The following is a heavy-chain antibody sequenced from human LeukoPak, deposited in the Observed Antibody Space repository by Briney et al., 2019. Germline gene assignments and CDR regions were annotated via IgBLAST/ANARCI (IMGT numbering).Heavy chain of an antibody. V-gene: IGHV3-7*01. CDR1: GFPISSCW. CDR2: IKHDSSET. Sequence: TGGSLRLSCAASGFPISSCWMSWVRQVPGKGLESVAHIKHDSSETYSVDTVRGRFIISRDNAKNSLYLQMNSPRVEDTAVYHCARGPTDFDASDIWGHGTLVTVSS. J-gene: IGHJ3*02. CDR3: ARGPTDFDASDI.